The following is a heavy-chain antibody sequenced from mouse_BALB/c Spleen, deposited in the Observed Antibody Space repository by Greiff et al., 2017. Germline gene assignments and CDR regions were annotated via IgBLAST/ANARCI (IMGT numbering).Heavy chain of an antibody. CDR1: GYTFTSYW. D-gene: IGHD2-14*01. Sequence: QVQLQQSGAELVKPGASVKMSCKASGYTFTSYWINWVKQRPGQGLEWIGDIYPGRGITNYNEKFKSKATLTLDTSSSTAYMQLSSLTSEDSAVYYCSRGLYRYDGFDYWGQGTTLTVSS. CDR3: SRGLYRYDGFDY. CDR2: IYPGRGIT. J-gene: IGHJ2*01. V-gene: IGHV1-55*01.